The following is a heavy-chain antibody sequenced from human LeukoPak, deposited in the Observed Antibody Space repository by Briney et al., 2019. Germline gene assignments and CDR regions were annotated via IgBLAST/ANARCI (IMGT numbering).Heavy chain of an antibody. CDR3: AKESYSSGWSRGSIDY. D-gene: IGHD6-19*01. CDR1: GFSFSSHV. Sequence: GGSLRLSCAASGFSFSSHVMSWVRQAPGKGLEWVSVINSNGGITYYADSVKGRFTISRDNSKNTLYLQMNSLRVEDTAIYYCAKESYSSGWSRGSIDYWGQGTLVTVSS. V-gene: IGHV3-23*01. CDR2: INSNGGIT. J-gene: IGHJ4*02.